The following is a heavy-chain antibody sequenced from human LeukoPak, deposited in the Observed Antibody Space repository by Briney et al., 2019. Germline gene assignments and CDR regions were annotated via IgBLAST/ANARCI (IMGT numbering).Heavy chain of an antibody. CDR3: AASFRVTGTTNYY. J-gene: IGHJ4*02. CDR2: ISDDGKKT. Sequence: GGSLRLSCAESGFTFTSHWMHWVRQAPGKGLVCVSHISDDGKKTNYADSVKGRFTISRDVAKNTLHLQMDSLRVEDTAVYYCAASFRVTGTTNYYWGQGTMVTVSS. CDR1: GFTFTSHW. D-gene: IGHD1-20*01. V-gene: IGHV3-74*01.